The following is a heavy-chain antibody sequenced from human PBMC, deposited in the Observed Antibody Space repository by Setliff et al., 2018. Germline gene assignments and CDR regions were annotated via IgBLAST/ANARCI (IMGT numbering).Heavy chain of an antibody. CDR1: GVAISSYY. Sequence: ETLSLTCPVSGVAISSYYWSWIRQPAGKGLEWIGRIYTSGSTNYNPSLKSRVTMSVDTSKNQFSLKLSSVTAADTAVYYCARARDTSGYFQYYFDFWGRGTLVTVSS. V-gene: IGHV4-4*07. J-gene: IGHJ4*02. D-gene: IGHD3-22*01. CDR2: IYTSGST. CDR3: ARARDTSGYFQYYFDF.